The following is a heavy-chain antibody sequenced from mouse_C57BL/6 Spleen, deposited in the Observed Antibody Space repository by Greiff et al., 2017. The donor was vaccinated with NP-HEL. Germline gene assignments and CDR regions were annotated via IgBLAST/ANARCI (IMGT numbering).Heavy chain of an antibody. CDR2: ISDGGSYT. J-gene: IGHJ2*01. CDR3: ARDHLGYYFDY. CDR1: GFTFSSYA. D-gene: IGHD4-1*01. V-gene: IGHV5-4*01. Sequence: EVKLMESGGGLVKPGGSLKLSCAASGFTFSSYAMSWVRQTPEKRLEWVATISDGGSYTYYPDNVKGRFTISRDNAKNNLYLQMSHLKSEDTAMYYCARDHLGYYFDYWGQGTTLTVSS.